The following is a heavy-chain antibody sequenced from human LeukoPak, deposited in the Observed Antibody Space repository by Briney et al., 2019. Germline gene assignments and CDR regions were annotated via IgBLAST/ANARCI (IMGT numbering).Heavy chain of an antibody. J-gene: IGHJ4*02. CDR2: ISYDGSNK. D-gene: IGHD1-1*01. Sequence: GGSLRLSCAASGFTFSSYAMHWVRQAPGKGLEWVAVISYDGSNKYYADSVKGRFTISRDNSKNTLYLRMNSLRAEDTAVYYCAREVQEYYFDYWGQGTLVTVSS. V-gene: IGHV3-30*04. CDR3: AREVQEYYFDY. CDR1: GFTFSSYA.